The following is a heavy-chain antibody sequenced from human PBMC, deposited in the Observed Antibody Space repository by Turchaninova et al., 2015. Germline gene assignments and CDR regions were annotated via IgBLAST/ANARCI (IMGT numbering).Heavy chain of an antibody. V-gene: IGHV3-73*02. CDR3: THRAAEDDY. CDR1: GFTFSDSA. Sequence: EVQLVESGGGLVQPGGSLKLSCAASGFTFSDSAMHWVRQASGKGLEWVGRIRSRDTNYATAYAASVKGRFTISRDDSKNTAYLQMNSLKTEDTAMYYCTHRAAEDDYWGQGTLVTVSS. J-gene: IGHJ4*02. D-gene: IGHD6-13*01. CDR2: IRSRDTNYAT.